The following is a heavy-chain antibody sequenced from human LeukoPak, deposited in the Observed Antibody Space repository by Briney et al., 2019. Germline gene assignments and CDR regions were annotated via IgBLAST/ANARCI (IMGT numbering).Heavy chain of an antibody. D-gene: IGHD6-19*01. CDR2: ISYDGSNK. J-gene: IGHJ4*02. V-gene: IGHV3-30*18. CDR1: GFTFSSYG. Sequence: GGSLRLSCAASGFTFSSYGMHWVRQAPGKGLEWVAVISYDGSNKYYADSVKGRLTISRDNSKNTLYLQMNSLRAEDTAVYYCAKDSPVSGWSFDYWGQGTLVTVSS. CDR3: AKDSPVSGWSFDY.